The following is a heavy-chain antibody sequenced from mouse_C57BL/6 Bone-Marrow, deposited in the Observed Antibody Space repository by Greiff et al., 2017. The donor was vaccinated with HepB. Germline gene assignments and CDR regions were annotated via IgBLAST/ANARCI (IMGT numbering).Heavy chain of an antibody. CDR1: GFTFSSYG. D-gene: IGHD1-1*01. V-gene: IGHV5-6*01. CDR3: ADYGSGPFAY. CDR2: ISSGGSYT. Sequence: EVQGVESGGDLVKPGGSLKLSCAASGFTFSSYGMSWVRQTPDKRLEWVATISSGGSYTYYPDSVKGRFTISRDNAKNTLYLQMSSLKSEDTAMYYWADYGSGPFAYWGQGTLVTVSA. J-gene: IGHJ3*01.